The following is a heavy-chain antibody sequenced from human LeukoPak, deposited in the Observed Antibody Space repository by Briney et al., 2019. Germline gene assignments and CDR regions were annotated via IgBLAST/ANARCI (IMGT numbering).Heavy chain of an antibody. J-gene: IGHJ6*03. V-gene: IGHV3-48*03. D-gene: IGHD3-16*02. CDR2: ISSSGSTI. Sequence: GGSLRLSCAASGFTFSSYEMNWVRQAPGKGLEWVSYISSSGSTIYYADSVKGRFTISRDNAKNSLYLQMNSLRAEDTAVYYCARASRLGELSGYYYYMDVWGKGTTVTISS. CDR1: GFTFSSYE. CDR3: ARASRLGELSGYYYYMDV.